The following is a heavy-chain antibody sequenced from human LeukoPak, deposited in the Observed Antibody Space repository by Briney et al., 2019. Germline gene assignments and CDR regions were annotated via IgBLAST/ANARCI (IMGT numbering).Heavy chain of an antibody. Sequence: ASVKVSCKASGYTFTGYYMHWVRQAPGQGLEWMGWINPNSGGTNYAQKFQGRVTMTRDTSISTAFMELSRLTSDDTAVYYCARGAPTQKEDTSMVEDYFDYWGQGTLVTVSS. CDR3: ARGAPTQKEDTSMVEDYFDY. D-gene: IGHD5-18*01. CDR1: GYTFTGYY. CDR2: INPNSGGT. V-gene: IGHV1-2*02. J-gene: IGHJ4*02.